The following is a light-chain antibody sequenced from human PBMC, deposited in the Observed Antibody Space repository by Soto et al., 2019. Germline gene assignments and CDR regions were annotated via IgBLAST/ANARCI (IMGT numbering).Light chain of an antibody. Sequence: QSALTQPASVSGSPGQSITISCTGTSSDVGGYNYVSWYQQHPGKAPKLIIYEVSYRPSGVSNRFSGSKSGNTASLTISGLQAEDEADYYCSSYTGDSISTTLRVFGGGTQLTVL. J-gene: IGLJ3*02. CDR3: SSYTGDSISTTLRV. CDR1: SSDVGGYNY. V-gene: IGLV2-14*01. CDR2: EVS.